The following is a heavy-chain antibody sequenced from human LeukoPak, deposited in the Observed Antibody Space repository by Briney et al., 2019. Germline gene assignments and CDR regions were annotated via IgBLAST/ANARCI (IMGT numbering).Heavy chain of an antibody. J-gene: IGHJ4*02. CDR1: GGSFNSSSFF. D-gene: IGHD2-15*01. V-gene: IGHV4-39*01. CDR3: ARQAVLPATHFDF. Sequence: SETLSLTCTVSGGSFNSSSFFWGWIRQPPGKGLEWIGSIYLSGSTLYNPSLKSRLIMSVDTSKNQFSLKLTSVTAADTAMYYCARQAVLPATHFDFWGQGTLVTVS. CDR2: IYLSGST.